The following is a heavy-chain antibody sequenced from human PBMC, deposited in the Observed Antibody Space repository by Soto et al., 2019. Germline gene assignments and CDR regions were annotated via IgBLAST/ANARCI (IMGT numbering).Heavy chain of an antibody. CDR2: ISGYNGNT. Sequence: QVQLVQSGAEVKKPGASVKVSCKASGYTLSNYGISWVRQGPGQGLEWMGWISGYNGNTHYEEKVQDRIKMTTDTSTSTTYLVLRSLRSDDTAVYFCARDPGFGFGYSYALAMDVWGQGTTVTVSS. CDR1: GYTLSNYG. D-gene: IGHD5-18*01. J-gene: IGHJ6*02. CDR3: ARDPGFGFGYSYALAMDV. V-gene: IGHV1-18*01.